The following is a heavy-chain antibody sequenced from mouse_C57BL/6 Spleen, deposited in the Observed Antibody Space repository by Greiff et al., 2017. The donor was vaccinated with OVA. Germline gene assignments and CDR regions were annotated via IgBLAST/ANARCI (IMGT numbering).Heavy chain of an antibody. CDR3: ARYDLAVYYFDY. D-gene: IGHD2-4*01. V-gene: IGHV1-80*01. CDR1: GYAFSSYW. J-gene: IGHJ2*01. CDR2: IYPGDGDT. Sequence: QVQLKESGAELVKPGASVKISCKASGYAFSSYWMNWVKQRPGKGLEWIGQIYPGDGDTNYNGKFKGKATLTADKSSSTAYMQLSSLTSEDSAVYFCARYDLAVYYFDYWGQGTTLTVSS.